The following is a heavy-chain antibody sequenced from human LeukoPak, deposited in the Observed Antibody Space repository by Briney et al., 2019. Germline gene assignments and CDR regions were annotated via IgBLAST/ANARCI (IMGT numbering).Heavy chain of an antibody. J-gene: IGHJ3*02. D-gene: IGHD3-10*01. CDR2: IYTSGST. Sequence: SETLSLTCTVSGGSISSGSYYWSWIQQPAGKGLEWIGRIYTSGSTNYNPSLKSRVTISVDTSKNQFSLKLSSVTAADTAVYYCAREGGLRAFDIWGQGTMVTVSS. CDR3: AREGGLRAFDI. CDR1: GGSISSGSYY. V-gene: IGHV4-61*02.